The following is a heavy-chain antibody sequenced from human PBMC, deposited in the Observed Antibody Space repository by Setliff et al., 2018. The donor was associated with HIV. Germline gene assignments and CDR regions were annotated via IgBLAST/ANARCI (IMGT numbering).Heavy chain of an antibody. Sequence: KPSETLSLTCTVPGDSITRGSYYWSWVRQPAGKGLEWIGHIYTSGKTHYSPSLKSRITISADTSKNQLSLNLSSVTAADTAVYYCARVPTNPDFYYYYMDVWGKGTTVTVSS. V-gene: IGHV4-61*09. CDR1: GDSITRGSYY. J-gene: IGHJ6*03. CDR2: IYTSGKT. CDR3: ARVPTNPDFYYYYMDV.